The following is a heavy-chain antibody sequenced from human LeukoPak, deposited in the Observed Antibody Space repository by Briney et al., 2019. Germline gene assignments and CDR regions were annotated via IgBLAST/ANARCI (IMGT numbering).Heavy chain of an antibody. D-gene: IGHD3-10*01. J-gene: IGHJ4*01. Sequence: GGSLRLSCATSGFTFSHFAMSWVRQAPGKGLHWVSTISGSGNKTYDADSVKGRFTISRDNSKSTLYLQMTGLRAEDTAVYYCAKLKRVGIAPFDDWGHGTLVTVSS. CDR3: AKLKRVGIAPFDD. CDR2: ISGSGNKT. V-gene: IGHV3-23*01. CDR1: GFTFSHFA.